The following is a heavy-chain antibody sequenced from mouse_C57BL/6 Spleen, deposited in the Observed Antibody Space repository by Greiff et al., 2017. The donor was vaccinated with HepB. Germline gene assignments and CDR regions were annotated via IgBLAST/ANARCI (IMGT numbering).Heavy chain of an antibody. Sequence: QVHVKQSGAELVRPGPSVKLSCKASGYTFTSYWMHWVKQRPGQGLEWIGVIDPSDSYTNYNQKFKGKATLTVDTSSSTAYMQLSSLTSEDSAVYYCARGFHYYGSSPDYWGQGTTLTVSS. CDR1: GYTFTSYW. D-gene: IGHD1-1*01. CDR3: ARGFHYYGSSPDY. J-gene: IGHJ2*01. CDR2: IDPSDSYT. V-gene: IGHV1-59*01.